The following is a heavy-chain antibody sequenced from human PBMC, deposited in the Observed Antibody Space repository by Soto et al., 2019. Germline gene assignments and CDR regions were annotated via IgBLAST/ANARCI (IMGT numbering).Heavy chain of an antibody. CDR2: IWSDGSNE. D-gene: IGHD3-10*01. J-gene: IGHJ4*02. Sequence: PGGSLRLSCAASGFTFSGYGMHWVRQAPGKGLEWVAVIWSDGSNEYYADSVKGRFTISRDNSKNTLYLQMNSLRAEDTAVYYCARTSMVRYFDYWGQGTQVTVSS. CDR1: GFTFSGYG. V-gene: IGHV3-33*01. CDR3: ARTSMVRYFDY.